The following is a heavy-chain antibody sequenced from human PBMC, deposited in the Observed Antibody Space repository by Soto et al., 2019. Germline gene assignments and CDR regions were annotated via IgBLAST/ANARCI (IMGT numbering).Heavy chain of an antibody. D-gene: IGHD2-8*02. Sequence: QVQLVQSGAEEKKPGASVKVSCKASGYTFTSYAIHWVRQAPGQRLEWMGWINAGNGNTQYSQKFQGRVTITRDTSASTAYMELSSLKSQDTTVYYCARGDWCLFDYWGQGTLVTVSS. V-gene: IGHV1-3*05. J-gene: IGHJ4*02. CDR1: GYTFTSYA. CDR2: INAGNGNT. CDR3: ARGDWCLFDY.